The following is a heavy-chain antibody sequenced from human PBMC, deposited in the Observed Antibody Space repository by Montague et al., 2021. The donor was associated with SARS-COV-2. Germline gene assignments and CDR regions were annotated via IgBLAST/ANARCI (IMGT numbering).Heavy chain of an antibody. J-gene: IGHJ4*02. CDR3: AREYPGFTLDY. CDR1: GGSISSYY. V-gene: IGHV4-59*01. D-gene: IGHD6-25*01. Sequence: SETLSLTCTVSGGSISSYYWSWIRQPPGKGLEWIGYIYYSGGTNYNPSLKSRVTISVDTSKNQFSLKLSSVTAADTAVYYCAREYPGFTLDYWGQGTLVTVSS. CDR2: IYYSGGT.